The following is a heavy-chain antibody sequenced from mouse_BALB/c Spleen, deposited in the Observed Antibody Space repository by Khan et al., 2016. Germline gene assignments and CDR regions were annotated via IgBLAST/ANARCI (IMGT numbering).Heavy chain of an antibody. J-gene: IGHJ3*01. CDR3: TSVYYRYPWFSY. D-gene: IGHD2-14*01. V-gene: IGHV6-6*02. CDR2: IRLKSNNFAT. CDR1: GFTFSNYW. Sequence: EVELVESGGGLVQPGGSMKLSCVASGFTFSNYWMNWVRQSPEKGLEWVTEIRLKSNNFATHYAESVKGRFTISRDDSKSSVYLQMNNLRPEDTGIYYCTSVYYRYPWFSYWGQGTLVTVSA.